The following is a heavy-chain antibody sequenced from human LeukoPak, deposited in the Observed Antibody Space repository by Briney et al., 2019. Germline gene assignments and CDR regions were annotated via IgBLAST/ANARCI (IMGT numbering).Heavy chain of an antibody. J-gene: IGHJ4*02. V-gene: IGHV3-23*01. D-gene: IGHD6-19*01. Sequence: PGQSLRLSCAAPGVIFSRHAMSWVCQAPGKGLEWVAAITASGGYTYYAESVKGRFTISRDNSKSTLFLQMNSLRAEDTALYFCARGGIDSGWFDWGQGTLVTVSS. CDR2: ITASGGYT. CDR1: GVIFSRHA. CDR3: ARGGIDSGWFD.